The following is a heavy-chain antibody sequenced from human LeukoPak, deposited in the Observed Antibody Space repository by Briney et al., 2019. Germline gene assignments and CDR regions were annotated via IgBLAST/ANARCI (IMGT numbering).Heavy chain of an antibody. Sequence: GGSLRLSCAASGFTFSSYSMNWVRQAPGKGLEWVSSISSSSSYIYYADSVKGRFTISRDNAKNSLYLQMNSLRAEDTAVYYCARDDDSSGYFTEFDYWGQGTLVTVSS. CDR1: GFTFSSYS. CDR3: ARDDDSSGYFTEFDY. J-gene: IGHJ4*02. CDR2: ISSSSSYI. D-gene: IGHD3-22*01. V-gene: IGHV3-21*01.